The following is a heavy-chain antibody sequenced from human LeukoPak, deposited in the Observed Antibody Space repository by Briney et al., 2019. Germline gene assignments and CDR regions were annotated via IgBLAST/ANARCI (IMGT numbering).Heavy chain of an antibody. CDR3: ARKSRGYYYYYGMDV. Sequence: PSETLSLTCAVYGGSFSGYYWSWIRQPPGKGLEWIGEINHSGSTNYNPSLKSRVTISVDTSKNQFSLKLSSVTAADTAVYYCARKSRGYYYYYGMDVWGQGTTVTVSS. CDR1: GGSFSGYY. J-gene: IGHJ6*02. V-gene: IGHV4-34*01. CDR2: INHSGST.